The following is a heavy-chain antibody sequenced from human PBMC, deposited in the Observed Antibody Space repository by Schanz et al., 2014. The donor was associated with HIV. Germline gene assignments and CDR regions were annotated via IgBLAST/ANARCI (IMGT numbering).Heavy chain of an antibody. V-gene: IGHV1-18*01. CDR1: GYTFTSYG. CDR3: ARTDYDILTGYSLGYYGMDV. CDR2: ISAYNGNT. J-gene: IGHJ6*02. Sequence: QVQLVQSGSEVGKPGASVKVSCKASGYTFTSYGISWVRQAPGQGLEWMGWISAYNGNTNYAQKLQGRVTMTTDTSTSTAYMELRSLRSDDTAVYYCARTDYDILTGYSLGYYGMDVWGQGTTVTVSS. D-gene: IGHD3-9*01.